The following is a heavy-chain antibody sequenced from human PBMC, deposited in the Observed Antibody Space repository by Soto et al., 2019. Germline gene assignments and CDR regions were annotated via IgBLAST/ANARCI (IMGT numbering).Heavy chain of an antibody. Sequence: PSETLSLTCTVSGGSISIYYWSWIRQPPGKGLEWIGYIYYSGSTNYNPSLKSRVTISVDTSKNQFSLKLSSVTAADTAVYYCARDVGAQSSGWPNVGYWGQGTLVTVSS. CDR2: IYYSGST. V-gene: IGHV4-59*01. CDR1: GGSISIYY. D-gene: IGHD6-19*01. CDR3: ARDVGAQSSGWPNVGY. J-gene: IGHJ4*02.